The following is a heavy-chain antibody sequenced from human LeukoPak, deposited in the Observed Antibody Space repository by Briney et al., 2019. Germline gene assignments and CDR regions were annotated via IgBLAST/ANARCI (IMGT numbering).Heavy chain of an antibody. CDR3: ARDQGFSSS. Sequence: PGGSLRLSCAASGVTFSNYWMSWVRQAPGKGLEWVANIKQDGSEKDYVDSVKGRFTISRDNAKNSLYLQMNSLRAEDTAVYYRARDQGFSSSWGQGTLVTVSS. CDR2: IKQDGSEK. V-gene: IGHV3-7*01. CDR1: GVTFSNYW. D-gene: IGHD6-13*01. J-gene: IGHJ4*02.